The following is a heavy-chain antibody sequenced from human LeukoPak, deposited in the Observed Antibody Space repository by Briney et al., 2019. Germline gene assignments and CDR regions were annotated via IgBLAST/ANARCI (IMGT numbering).Heavy chain of an antibody. Sequence: GGSLRLSCAASGFTFSSYGMHWVRQAPGKGLEWVAFIRYDGSNKYYADSVKGRFTISRDNSKNTLYLQMNSLRAEDTAVYYCAKAGPEEVATGRWGQGTLVTVSS. CDR3: AKAGPEEVATGR. CDR2: IRYDGSNK. CDR1: GFTFSSYG. J-gene: IGHJ4*02. D-gene: IGHD5-12*01. V-gene: IGHV3-30*02.